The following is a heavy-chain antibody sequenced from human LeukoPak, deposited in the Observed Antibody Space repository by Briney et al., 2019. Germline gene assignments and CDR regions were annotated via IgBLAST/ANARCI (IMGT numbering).Heavy chain of an antibody. D-gene: IGHD2/OR15-2a*01. V-gene: IGHV3-30-3*01. CDR3: AAFLNASGNY. J-gene: IGHJ4*02. CDR1: GFTFSSYA. Sequence: GGSLRLSCAASGFTFSSYAMHWVRQAPGKGLEWVAVISYDGSNKYYADSVKGRFTISRDNSKNTLYLQMNSLRAEDTAVYYCAAFLNASGNYGGQGPLVTVSS. CDR2: ISYDGSNK.